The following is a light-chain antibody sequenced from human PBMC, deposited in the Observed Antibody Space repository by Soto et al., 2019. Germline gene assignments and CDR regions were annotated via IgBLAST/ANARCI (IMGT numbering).Light chain of an antibody. CDR3: QSYDTSLSARV. V-gene: IGLV1-40*01. CDR2: ANT. Sequence: QSVLTQSPSVSGAPGQRVTISCTGASSNIGAGYDVHWYQQFPGTGPKLLIYANTNRPSGVPDRFSGSKSDTSASLAITGLQAEDEADYYCQSYDTSLSARVFGGGTKVTVL. J-gene: IGLJ3*02. CDR1: SSNIGAGYD.